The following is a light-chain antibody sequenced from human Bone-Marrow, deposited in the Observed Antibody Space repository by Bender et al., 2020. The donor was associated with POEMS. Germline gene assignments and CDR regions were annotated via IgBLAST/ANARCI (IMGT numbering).Light chain of an antibody. V-gene: IGLV1-44*01. Sequence: QSVLTQPPLASGTPGQSVIISCSGTDSNFGGNNVNWYQHLPGSAPRLVVYSNYQRPSGVPDRFSGSKSGTSASLAISGLQSEDEGDYYCATWDDSLIHGVFGGGTQLTVL. CDR1: DSNFGGNN. CDR2: SNY. J-gene: IGLJ7*01. CDR3: ATWDDSLIHGV.